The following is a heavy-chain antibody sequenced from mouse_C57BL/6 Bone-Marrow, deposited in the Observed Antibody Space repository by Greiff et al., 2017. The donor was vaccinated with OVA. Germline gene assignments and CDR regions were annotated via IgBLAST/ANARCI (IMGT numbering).Heavy chain of an antibody. CDR2: INPYNGGT. J-gene: IGHJ1*03. CDR3: ATFITTVGRYFDV. Sequence: EVQLQQSGPVLVKPGASVKMSCKASGYTFTDYYMNWVKQSHGKSLEWIGVINPYNGGTSYNQKFKGKATLTVDKSSSTAYMELNSLTSEDSAVYYCATFITTVGRYFDVWGTGTTVTVSS. CDR1: GYTFTDYY. D-gene: IGHD1-1*01. V-gene: IGHV1-19*01.